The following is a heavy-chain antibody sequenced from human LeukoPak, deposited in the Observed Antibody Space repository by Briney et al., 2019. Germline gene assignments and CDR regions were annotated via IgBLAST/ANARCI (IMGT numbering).Heavy chain of an antibody. Sequence: GGSLRLSCAASGFTFSSYAMHWVRQAPGKGLEWVAVISYDGSNKYYADSVKGRFTISRDNSKNTLYLQMNGLRAEDTAVYYCAKSYDGGPSFDYWGQGTLVTVSS. CDR3: AKSYDGGPSFDY. J-gene: IGHJ4*02. V-gene: IGHV3-30-3*02. D-gene: IGHD3-22*01. CDR1: GFTFSSYA. CDR2: ISYDGSNK.